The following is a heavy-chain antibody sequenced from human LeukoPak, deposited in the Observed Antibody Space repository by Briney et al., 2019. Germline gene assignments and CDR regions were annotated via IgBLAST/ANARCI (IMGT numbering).Heavy chain of an antibody. Sequence: ASVKVSCKTSGYSFTSYYIHWVRQAPGKGPEWMGWLNPNTGGINYAQKFQGRVTMTRDTSISTAYMELSGLRSDDTAMYYCAQTRRYYYYYYYGMDVWGQGTTVTVSS. CDR3: AQTRRYYYYYYYGMDV. CDR1: GYSFTSYY. D-gene: IGHD1-1*01. V-gene: IGHV1-2*02. CDR2: LNPNTGGI. J-gene: IGHJ6*02.